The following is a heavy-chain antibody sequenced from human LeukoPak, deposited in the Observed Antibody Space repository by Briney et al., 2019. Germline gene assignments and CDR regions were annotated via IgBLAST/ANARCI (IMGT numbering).Heavy chain of an antibody. J-gene: IGHJ4*02. CDR2: SSGSGGST. CDR1: GFTFSSYA. D-gene: IGHD3-22*01. CDR3: AKAYDNSGHIHRYSDC. V-gene: IGHV3-23*01. Sequence: PGGSLRLSCAASGFTFSSYAMSWVRQAPGKGLEWVSGSSGSGGSTWYADSVKGHFTISRDNSKNTLYLQMNSLRAEDTAVYFCAKAYDNSGHIHRYSDCWGQGTLVTVSS.